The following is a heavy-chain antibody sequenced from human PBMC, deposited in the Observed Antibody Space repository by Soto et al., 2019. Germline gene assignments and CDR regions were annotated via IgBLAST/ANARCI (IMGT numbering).Heavy chain of an antibody. D-gene: IGHD3-3*01. J-gene: IGHJ4*02. Sequence: ASVKVSCKASGYTFTSYGISWVRQAPGQGLEWMGWISAYNGNTNYAQKLQGRVTMTTDTSTSTAYMELRSLRSDDTAVYYCARDILAYYDFWSGYYNYYFDYWGQGTLVTVSS. CDR2: ISAYNGNT. CDR1: GYTFTSYG. V-gene: IGHV1-18*01. CDR3: ARDILAYYDFWSGYYNYYFDY.